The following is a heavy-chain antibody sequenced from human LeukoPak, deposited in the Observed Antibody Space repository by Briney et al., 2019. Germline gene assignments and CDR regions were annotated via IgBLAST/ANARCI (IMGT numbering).Heavy chain of an antibody. CDR3: ARGLLLS. D-gene: IGHD2-15*01. V-gene: IGHV4-34*01. Sequence: SESLSLTCAVYGGSFSGFYWSWIRQPPGKGLEWIGEINHRGSTNYNPSLKSRVTISVDTSKNQFSLKLSSVTAADTAVYYCARGLLLSWGQGTMVTVSS. CDR2: INHRGST. J-gene: IGHJ3*01. CDR1: GGSFSGFY.